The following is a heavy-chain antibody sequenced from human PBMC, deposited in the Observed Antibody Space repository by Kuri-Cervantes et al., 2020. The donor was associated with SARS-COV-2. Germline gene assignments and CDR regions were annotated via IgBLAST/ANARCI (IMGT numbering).Heavy chain of an antibody. CDR1: GGSISSYY. D-gene: IGHD6-19*01. CDR2: IYYSGST. Sequence: SETLSLTCTVSGGSISSYYWSWIRQPPGKGLEWIGYIYYSGSTNYNPSLKSRVTISVDKSKNQFSLKLSSVTAADTAVYCCARHSTVDGWLNYFDYWGQGTLVTVSS. J-gene: IGHJ4*02. CDR3: ARHSTVDGWLNYFDY. V-gene: IGHV4-59*08.